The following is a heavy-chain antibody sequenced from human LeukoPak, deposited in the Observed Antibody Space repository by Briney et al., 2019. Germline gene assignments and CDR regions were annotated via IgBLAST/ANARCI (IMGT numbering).Heavy chain of an antibody. J-gene: IGHJ5*02. V-gene: IGHV3-23*01. CDR2: ISGSGGST. Sequence: GGSLRLSCAASGFTFSSYAMSWVRQAPGKGLESVSAISGSGGSTYYADSVKGRFTISRDNSKNTLYLQMNSLRAEDTAVYYCAKDFRSNRYCSSTSCYANWFDPWGQGTLVTVSS. CDR3: AKDFRSNRYCSSTSCYANWFDP. D-gene: IGHD2-2*01. CDR1: GFTFSSYA.